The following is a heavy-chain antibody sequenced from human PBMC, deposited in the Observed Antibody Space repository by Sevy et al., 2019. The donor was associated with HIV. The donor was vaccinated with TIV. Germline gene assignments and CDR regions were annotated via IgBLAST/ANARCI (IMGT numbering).Heavy chain of an antibody. J-gene: IGHJ6*02. CDR1: GFTFSSYG. D-gene: IGHD2-2*01. CDR2: IWYDGSNK. CDR3: ARGRYCSSTSCFRGYYYYGMDV. V-gene: IGHV3-33*01. Sequence: GGSLRLSCAASGFTFSSYGMHWVRQAPGKGLEWVAVIWYDGSNKYYADSVKGRFTISRDNSKNTLYLKMNSLRAEDTAVYDCARGRYCSSTSCFRGYYYYGMDVWGQGTTVTVSS.